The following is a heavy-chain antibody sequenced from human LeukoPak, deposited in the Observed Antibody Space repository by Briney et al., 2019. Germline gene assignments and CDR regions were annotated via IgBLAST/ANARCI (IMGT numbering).Heavy chain of an antibody. D-gene: IGHD3-22*01. V-gene: IGHV3-30*03. CDR2: ISYDGNNA. CDR3: ATGSIYYYYFDY. CDR1: GFTFDTYG. Sequence: GRSLRLSCAAAGFTFDTYGMHWVRQAPGKGLEWVAVISYDGNNANYVDCVKGRFTISRDNSKNTLYLQMHSLRAEDTAVYYCATGSIYYYYFDYRGQGTLVTVSS. J-gene: IGHJ4*02.